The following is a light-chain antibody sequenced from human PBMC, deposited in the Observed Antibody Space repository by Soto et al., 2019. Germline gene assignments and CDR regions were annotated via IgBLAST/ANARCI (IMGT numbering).Light chain of an antibody. CDR2: EVS. J-gene: IGLJ1*01. CDR3: SSYTSSSTPYV. Sequence: QSALTQPASVSGSPGQSITISCTGTSSDVGGYNYVSWYQQHPGKAPKLMIYEVSNRPSGVSNRFSGSKSGNTASLTISGLQAEDEADYYRSSYTSSSTPYVFGTGTKLTVL. V-gene: IGLV2-14*01. CDR1: SSDVGGYNY.